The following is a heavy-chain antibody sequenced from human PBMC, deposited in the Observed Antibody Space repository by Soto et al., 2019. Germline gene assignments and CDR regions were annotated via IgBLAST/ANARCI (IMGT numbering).Heavy chain of an antibody. CDR2: ISAYNGNT. Sequence: QVQLVQSGAEVKKPGASVKVSCKASGYTFTSYGISWVRQAPGQGLEWMGWISAYNGNTNYAQKLQGRVTMTTDTSTSTAYMELRSLRSDDTAVYYCAVGTTGYYYDSRGYYTQTDFDYWGQGTLVTVSS. J-gene: IGHJ4*02. CDR3: AVGTTGYYYDSRGYYTQTDFDY. V-gene: IGHV1-18*01. CDR1: GYTFTSYG. D-gene: IGHD3-22*01.